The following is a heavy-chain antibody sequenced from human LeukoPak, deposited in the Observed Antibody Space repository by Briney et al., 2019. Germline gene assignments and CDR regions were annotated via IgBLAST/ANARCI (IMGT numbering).Heavy chain of an antibody. CDR1: GFTFSSNW. Sequence: GGSLRLSCAASGFTFSSNWMSWVRQVPGKGLEWVANIKQDGSEKKYVDSVKGRFTISRDNAKNSLYLQMNSLRAEDTAVYYCARRRAGIPIDYWGQGTLVTVSP. J-gene: IGHJ4*02. D-gene: IGHD2-21*01. CDR2: IKQDGSEK. V-gene: IGHV3-7*01. CDR3: ARRRAGIPIDY.